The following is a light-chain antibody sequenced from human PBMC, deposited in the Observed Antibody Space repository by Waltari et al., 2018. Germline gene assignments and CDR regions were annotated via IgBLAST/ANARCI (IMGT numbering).Light chain of an antibody. V-gene: IGLV1-40*01. CDR1: SSNIGAGYD. Sequence: QSVLTQPPSVSGAPGQRVTISCTGSSSNIGAGYDVHWYQQLPGTAPKLLIYTTTIRPSGVPDRFSGSRSGTSASLAITGLQAEDEADYYCQSYDSVLSASRVFGGGTKLTVV. J-gene: IGLJ3*02. CDR3: QSYDSVLSASRV. CDR2: TTT.